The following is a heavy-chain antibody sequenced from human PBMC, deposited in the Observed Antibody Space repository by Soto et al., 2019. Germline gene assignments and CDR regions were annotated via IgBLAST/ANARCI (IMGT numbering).Heavy chain of an antibody. CDR1: GYTLTRYT. D-gene: IGHD2-15*01. CDR2: INPDNGNT. V-gene: IGHV1-3*01. Sequence: ASVKVACKASGYTLTRYTMNWVRQAPGQRLEWVGWINPDNGNTKSSQKFQDRVIITRDTSASTAYMDLSSLRSEDTAVYYCARGIATGQLDPWGQGTLVTVSS. CDR3: ARGIATGQLDP. J-gene: IGHJ5*02.